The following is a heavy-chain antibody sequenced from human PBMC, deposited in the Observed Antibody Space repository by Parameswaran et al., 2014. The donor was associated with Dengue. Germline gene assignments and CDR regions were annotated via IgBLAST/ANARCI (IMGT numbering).Heavy chain of an antibody. Sequence: RWIRQPREGLEWIGYIYYSGSTNYNPSLKSRVTISVDTSKNQFSLKLSSVTAADTAVYYCTGGDPRGPWFDPWGQGTLVTVSS. CDR2: IYYSGST. CDR3: TGGDPRGPWFDP. J-gene: IGHJ5*02. V-gene: IGHV4-59*01. D-gene: IGHD2-21*02.